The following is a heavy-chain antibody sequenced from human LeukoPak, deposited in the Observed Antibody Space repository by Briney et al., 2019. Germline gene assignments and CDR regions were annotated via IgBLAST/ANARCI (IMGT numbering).Heavy chain of an antibody. CDR2: MNPNSGNT. D-gene: IGHD2-2*01. J-gene: IGHJ4*02. CDR1: GYTFTSYD. CDR3: ARSSCQRETYYFDY. Sequence: GASVKVSCKASGYTFTSYDINWVRQATGQGLEWMGWMNPNSGNTGYAQKFQGRVTITRNTSISTAYMELSSLRSEDTAVYYCARSSCQRETYYFDYWGQGTLVTVSS. V-gene: IGHV1-8*03.